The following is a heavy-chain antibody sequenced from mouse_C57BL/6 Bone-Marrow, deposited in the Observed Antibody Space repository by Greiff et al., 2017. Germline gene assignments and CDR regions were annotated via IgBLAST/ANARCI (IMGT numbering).Heavy chain of an antibody. D-gene: IGHD2-4*01. CDR1: GYTFTSYG. V-gene: IGHV1-81*01. CDR2: IYPRSGNT. CDR3: ARDYDYECFDY. J-gene: IGHJ2*01. Sequence: QVQLQQSGAELARPGASVKLSCKASGYTFTSYGISWVKQRTGQGLEWIGEIYPRSGNTYYNEKFKGKATLTADKSASTAYMELRSLTSEDSAVYFCARDYDYECFDYWGQGTTLTVSS.